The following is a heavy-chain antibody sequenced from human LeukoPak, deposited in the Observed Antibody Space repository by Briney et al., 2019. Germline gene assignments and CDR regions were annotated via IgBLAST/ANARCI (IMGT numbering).Heavy chain of an antibody. Sequence: GRSLRLSCTASGFTFGDYAMSWVRRAPGKGLEWVGFIRSKAYGGTTEYAASVKGRFTISRDDSKSIAYLQMNSLKTEDTAVYYCTRDSRGYSYGFCFDYWGQGTLVTVSS. CDR2: IRSKAYGGTT. CDR3: TRDSRGYSYGFCFDY. D-gene: IGHD5-18*01. CDR1: GFTFGDYA. J-gene: IGHJ4*02. V-gene: IGHV3-49*04.